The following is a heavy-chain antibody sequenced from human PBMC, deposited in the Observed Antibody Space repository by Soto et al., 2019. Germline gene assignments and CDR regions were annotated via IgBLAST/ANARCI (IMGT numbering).Heavy chain of an antibody. D-gene: IGHD2-8*01. J-gene: IGHJ6*02. CDR2: IIPIFGTA. Sequence: QVQLVQSGAEVKKPGSSVKVSCKASGGTFSSSAISWVRQAPGQGLEWMGGIIPIFGTAEYAQKFQGRVTITADESTSTDFMEVSSLRSEDTAVCYCASNGESYYYYGMDVWGQGTTVTVSS. CDR1: GGTFSSSA. CDR3: ASNGESYYYYGMDV. V-gene: IGHV1-69*12.